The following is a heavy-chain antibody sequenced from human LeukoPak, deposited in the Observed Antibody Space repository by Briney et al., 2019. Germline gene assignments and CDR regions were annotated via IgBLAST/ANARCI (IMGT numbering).Heavy chain of an antibody. J-gene: IGHJ5*02. Sequence: GGSLRLSCAASGFTFSSYSMNWVRQAPGRGLEWVSYITSGSSIIFYADSVKGRFTISRDNAKNSLHLQMNSLRDEDTAVYYCARDGFLPGPWGQGTLVTVSS. CDR2: ITSGSSII. CDR3: ARDGFLPGP. CDR1: GFTFSSYS. D-gene: IGHD3-3*01. V-gene: IGHV3-48*02.